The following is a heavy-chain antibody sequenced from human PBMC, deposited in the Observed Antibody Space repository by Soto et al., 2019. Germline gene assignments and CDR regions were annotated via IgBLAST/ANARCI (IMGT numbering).Heavy chain of an antibody. CDR1: GYTFTSYG. CDR3: ARGSLGSREAAAGGSDV. CDR2: INAGNGNT. J-gene: IGHJ6*02. D-gene: IGHD6-13*01. V-gene: IGHV1-3*01. Sequence: ASVKVSCKASGYTFTSYGISWVRQAPGQGLEWMGWINAGNGNTKYSQKFQGRVTITRDTSASTAYMELSSLRSEDTAVYYCARGSLGSREAAAGGSDVWGQGTTVTVSS.